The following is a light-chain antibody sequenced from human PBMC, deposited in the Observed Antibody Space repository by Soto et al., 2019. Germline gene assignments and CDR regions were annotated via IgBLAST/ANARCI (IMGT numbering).Light chain of an antibody. V-gene: IGKV2-28*01. Sequence: DIVLTQSTLSLPVTPAEPASISWRSSQSLLHSNGYNYLDWYLQKPGQSPQLLIYLGSNRASGVPDRFSGSGSGTDFTLKISRVEAEDVGVYYCMQPLQSWTFGQGTKVDIK. CDR3: MQPLQSWT. J-gene: IGKJ1*01. CDR1: QSLLHSNGYNY. CDR2: LGS.